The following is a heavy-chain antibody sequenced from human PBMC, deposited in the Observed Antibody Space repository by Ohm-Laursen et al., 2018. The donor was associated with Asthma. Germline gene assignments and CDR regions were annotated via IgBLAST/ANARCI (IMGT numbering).Heavy chain of an antibody. J-gene: IGHJ1*01. CDR1: GYTFSRYS. V-gene: IGHV3-21*01. CDR3: ARIGPEWELPGREYSLHH. Sequence: SLRLSCTASGYTFSRYSIHWIRQIPGKELEWVASISTASTFIYYADSVRGRFTTSRDNAKNSVCLQMNSLRAEDTALYYCARIGPEWELPGREYSLHHWGEGTLVTVSS. CDR2: ISTASTFI. D-gene: IGHD1-26*01.